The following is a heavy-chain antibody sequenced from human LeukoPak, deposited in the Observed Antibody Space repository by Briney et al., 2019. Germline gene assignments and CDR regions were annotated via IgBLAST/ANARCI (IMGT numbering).Heavy chain of an antibody. Sequence: PSETLSLTCTVSGYSISSGYYWGWIRQPPGKGLEWIGSIYHSGSTYYNPSLKSRVTISVDTSKNQVSLKLSSVTAADTAVYYCARVVIAYYYDSSGYYQNWFDPWGQGTLVTVSS. D-gene: IGHD3-22*01. J-gene: IGHJ5*02. V-gene: IGHV4-38-2*02. CDR3: ARVVIAYYYDSSGYYQNWFDP. CDR1: GYSISSGYY. CDR2: IYHSGST.